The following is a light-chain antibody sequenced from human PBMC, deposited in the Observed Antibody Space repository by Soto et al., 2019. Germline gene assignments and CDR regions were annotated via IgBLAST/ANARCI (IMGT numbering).Light chain of an antibody. J-gene: IGLJ2*01. Sequence: QSVLTQPASVSGSPGQSIAISCTGTSSDVGGYNYVSWYQQHPGKAPKLMIYDVSNRPSGVSDRFSGSKSGNTASLTISGLQAEDEAVYYCSSYTSSSTRVFGGGTKLTVL. CDR3: SSYTSSSTRV. CDR1: SSDVGGYNY. CDR2: DVS. V-gene: IGLV2-14*01.